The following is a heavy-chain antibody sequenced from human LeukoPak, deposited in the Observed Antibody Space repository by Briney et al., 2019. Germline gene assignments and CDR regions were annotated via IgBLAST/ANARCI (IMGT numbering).Heavy chain of an antibody. V-gene: IGHV4-4*07. D-gene: IGHD2-15*01. Sequence: PSETLSLTCTVPGGSISSYYWSWIRQPAGKGLEWIGRIYTSGSTNYNPSLKSRVTMSVDTSKNQFSLKLSSVTAADTAVYYCARDGGYCSGGSCYSLSSFWFDPWGQGTLVTVSS. CDR1: GGSISSYY. CDR3: ARDGGYCSGGSCYSLSSFWFDP. J-gene: IGHJ5*02. CDR2: IYTSGST.